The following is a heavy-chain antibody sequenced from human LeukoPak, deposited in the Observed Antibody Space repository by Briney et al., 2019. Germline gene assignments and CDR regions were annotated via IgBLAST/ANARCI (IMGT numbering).Heavy chain of an antibody. CDR1: GYTFTAYY. CDR3: ARAGGRGYSYGPDY. CDR2: INPNSGGT. V-gene: IGHV1-2*02. D-gene: IGHD5-18*01. J-gene: IGHJ4*02. Sequence: ASVKVSCRASGYTFTAYYIHWVRQAPGQGLEWMGWINPNSGGTNYAQKFQGRVTMTRDTSISTAYMELRSLRSDDTAVYYCARAGGRGYSYGPDYWGQGTLVTVSS.